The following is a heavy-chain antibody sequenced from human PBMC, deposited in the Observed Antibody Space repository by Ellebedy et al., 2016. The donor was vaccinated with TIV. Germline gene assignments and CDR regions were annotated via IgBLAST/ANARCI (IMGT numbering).Heavy chain of an antibody. D-gene: IGHD2-15*01. CDR3: AAGTGRTDFGY. CDR2: IKSKTDYGTR. Sequence: GESLKISCAASGFTFSNAWMSWVRQAPGKGLEWVGRIKSKTDYGTRDFAAPLRGRFTISRDDSKNTLYLQMNSLETDDTAVYYCAAGTGRTDFGYWGQGTLVTVSS. CDR1: GFTFSNAW. J-gene: IGHJ4*02. V-gene: IGHV3-15*01.